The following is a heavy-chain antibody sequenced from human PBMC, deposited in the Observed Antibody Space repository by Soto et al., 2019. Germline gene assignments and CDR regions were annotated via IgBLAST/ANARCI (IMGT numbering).Heavy chain of an antibody. CDR2: ISAYNGNT. D-gene: IGHD2-8*01. V-gene: IGHV1-18*01. J-gene: IGHJ5*02. CDR1: GYTFTSYG. CDR3: ARVPICTNGVCYIWFDP. Sequence: EASVKVSCKASGYTFTSYGISWVRQAPGQGLEWMGWISAYNGNTNYAQKLQGRVTMTTDTSTSTAYMELRSLRSDDTAVYYCARVPICTNGVCYIWFDPWGQGTLVTVSS.